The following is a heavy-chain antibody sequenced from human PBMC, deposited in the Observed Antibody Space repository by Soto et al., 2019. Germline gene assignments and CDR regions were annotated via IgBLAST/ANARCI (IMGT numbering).Heavy chain of an antibody. Sequence: GGSLRLSCAASGFTFSSYAMHWVRQAPGKGLEWVAVISYDGSNKYYADSVKGRFTISRDNSKNTLYLQMNSLRAEDTAVYYCARNWWVGLWPNTTTSAPDVWGQGTTVTVSS. CDR1: GFTFSSYA. D-gene: IGHD2-8*02. CDR2: ISYDGSNK. J-gene: IGHJ6*02. CDR3: ARNWWVGLWPNTTTSAPDV. V-gene: IGHV3-30-3*01.